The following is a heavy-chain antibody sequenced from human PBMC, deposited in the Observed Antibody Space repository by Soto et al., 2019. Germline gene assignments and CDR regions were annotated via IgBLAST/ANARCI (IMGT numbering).Heavy chain of an antibody. V-gene: IGHV3-23*01. CDR2: ISGSGGST. CDR3: AKPSLREPKSQQQGTVSFDY. J-gene: IGHJ4*02. Sequence: PGGSLRLSCAASGFTFSSYAMSWVRQAPGKGLEWVSAISGSGGSTYYADSVKGRFTISRDNSKNTLYLQMNSLRAEDTAVYYCAKPSLREPKSQQQGTVSFDYWGQGTLVTVSS. D-gene: IGHD6-13*01. CDR1: GFTFSSYA.